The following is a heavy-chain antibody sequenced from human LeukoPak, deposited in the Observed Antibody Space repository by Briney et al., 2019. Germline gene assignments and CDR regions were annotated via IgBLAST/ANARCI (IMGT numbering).Heavy chain of an antibody. CDR1: GFTFSSYA. D-gene: IGHD3-22*01. CDR2: ISGSGGRT. Sequence: GGSLRLSCAASGFTFSSYAMCWVRQAPGKGLEWVSDISGSGGRTYYADSVKGRFTISRDNSKNTLYLQMNSLRAEDTAVYYCAKDPYDSSGYLYDYWGQGTLVTVSS. V-gene: IGHV3-23*01. J-gene: IGHJ4*02. CDR3: AKDPYDSSGYLYDY.